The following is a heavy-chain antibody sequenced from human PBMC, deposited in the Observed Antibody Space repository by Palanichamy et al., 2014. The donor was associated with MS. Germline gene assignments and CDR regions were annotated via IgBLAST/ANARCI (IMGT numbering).Heavy chain of an antibody. D-gene: IGHD4-11*01. Sequence: QVQLVESWGRRGPAWGVPETLLCSVWIHLQKLWHALGPPGSRQGAGVVAFIRYDGSNKYYADSVKGRFTISRDNSKNTLYLQMNSLRAEDTAVYYCAKEVADYREAFDIWGQGTMVTVSS. CDR1: IHLQKLW. CDR3: AKEVADYREAFDI. CDR2: IRYDGSNK. J-gene: IGHJ3*02. V-gene: IGHV3-30*02.